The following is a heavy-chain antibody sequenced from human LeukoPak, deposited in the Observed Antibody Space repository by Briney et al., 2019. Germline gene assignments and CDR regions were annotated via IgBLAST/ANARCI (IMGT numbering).Heavy chain of an antibody. CDR3: AVRYNSSGYYYLHY. J-gene: IGHJ4*02. CDR1: TLTFSTYA. Sequence: GGSLRLSCTLSTLTFSTYATSGVRQAPGKGLEWVSAISASGGSTYYADSVKGRFTISRDNSKNTMYLQMNSLRAEDTAVYYCAVRYNSSGYYYLHYWGQGTLVTVSS. D-gene: IGHD3-22*01. V-gene: IGHV3-23*01. CDR2: ISASGGST.